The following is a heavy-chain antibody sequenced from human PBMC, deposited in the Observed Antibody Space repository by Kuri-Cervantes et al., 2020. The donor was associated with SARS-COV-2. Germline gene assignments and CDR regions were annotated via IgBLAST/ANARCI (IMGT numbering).Heavy chain of an antibody. J-gene: IGHJ5*02. CDR2: ISYDGSNK. V-gene: IGHV3-30*03. Sequence: LSLTYAASGFTFSSYSMNWVRQAPGKGLEWVAVISYDGSNKYYADSVKGRFTISRDNSKNTLYLQMNSLRAEDTAVYYCARDRAAAAGDARFDPWGQGTLVTVSS. CDR3: ARDRAAAAGDARFDP. CDR1: GFTFSSYS. D-gene: IGHD6-13*01.